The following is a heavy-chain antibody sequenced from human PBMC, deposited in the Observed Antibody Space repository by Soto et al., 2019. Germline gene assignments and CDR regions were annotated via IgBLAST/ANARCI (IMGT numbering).Heavy chain of an antibody. CDR3: ARWVGASNWFDP. CDR2: INTNSGDT. Sequence: QVQLVQSGAEVKEPGASVKVSCKASGYTFTGYHIHWVRQAPGQGLEWMGWINTNSGDTNYAQKFQGWVTMTRDTSINTAYVQLSRLRSDDTAVYYCARWVGASNWFDPWGLGTLVTVSS. V-gene: IGHV1-2*04. J-gene: IGHJ5*02. D-gene: IGHD1-26*01. CDR1: GYTFTGYH.